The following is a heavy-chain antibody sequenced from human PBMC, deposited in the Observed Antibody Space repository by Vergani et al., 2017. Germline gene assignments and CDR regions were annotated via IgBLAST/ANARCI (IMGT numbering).Heavy chain of an antibody. D-gene: IGHD3-22*01. V-gene: IGHV5-51*01. Sequence: EVQLVQSGAEVKKPGESLKISCKGSGYKFTNYWIGWVRQMPGKGLEWMGIIYPGDSDTRYSPSYQGLVTIPADKSISTTYLKWSSLKASDTAMYYCQRQQYDYDSTGYHDDLDDWGQGTLVTVSS. J-gene: IGHJ4*02. CDR3: QRQQYDYDSTGYHDDLDD. CDR2: IYPGDSDT. CDR1: GYKFTNYW.